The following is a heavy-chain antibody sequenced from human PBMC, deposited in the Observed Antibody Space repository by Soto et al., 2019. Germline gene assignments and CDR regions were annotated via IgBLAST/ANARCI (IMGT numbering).Heavy chain of an antibody. V-gene: IGHV1-8*01. CDR2: MNPYSGNT. Sequence: ASVKVSCKASGYTFTSYDISWVRQATGQGLEWMGWMNPYSGNTGYAQKFQGRVTVTRNTSISTVYMELSGLRPDDTAVYYCARRKERSGPHYFDYWGQGSQVTVSS. D-gene: IGHD6-25*01. CDR1: GYTFTSYD. CDR3: ARRKERSGPHYFDY. J-gene: IGHJ4*02.